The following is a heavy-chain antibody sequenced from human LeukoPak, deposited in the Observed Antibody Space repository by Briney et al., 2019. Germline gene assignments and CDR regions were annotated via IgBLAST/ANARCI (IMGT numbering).Heavy chain of an antibody. Sequence: KASETLSLTCTVSGGAISSGGYYWSWIRQHPGKGLEWIGYIYYSGTTYYNPSLKSRVTISVDTSMNQFSLKLSSVTAADTAVYYCARDRVAGNGWYSPYMDVWGQGTTVTVSS. D-gene: IGHD6-19*01. CDR1: GGAISSGGYY. J-gene: IGHJ6*02. V-gene: IGHV4-31*03. CDR3: ARDRVAGNGWYSPYMDV. CDR2: IYYSGTT.